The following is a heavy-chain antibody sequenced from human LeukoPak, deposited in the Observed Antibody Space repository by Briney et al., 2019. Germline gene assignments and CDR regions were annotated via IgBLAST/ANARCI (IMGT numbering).Heavy chain of an antibody. Sequence: SVKVSCKASGGTFSSYAISWVRQAPGQGLEWMGGIIPIFGTANYAQKFQGRVTITADESTSTAYMKLSSLRSEDTAVYYCARRGRQVPAAILHPDYYYYYMDVWGKGTTVTVSS. J-gene: IGHJ6*03. D-gene: IGHD2-2*02. V-gene: IGHV1-69*13. CDR3: ARRGRQVPAAILHPDYYYYYMDV. CDR2: IIPIFGTA. CDR1: GGTFSSYA.